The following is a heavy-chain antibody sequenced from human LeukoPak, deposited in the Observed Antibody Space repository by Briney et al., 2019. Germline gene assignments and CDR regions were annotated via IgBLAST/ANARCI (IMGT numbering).Heavy chain of an antibody. D-gene: IGHD6-19*01. CDR2: NSGSGDST. CDR1: GFTFTSYA. V-gene: IGHV3-23*01. CDR3: AKPCRSGLSPFDAFDI. J-gene: IGHJ3*02. Sequence: GGSLRLSCAASGFTFTSYAMSWVRQAPGKGLEWVSANSGSGDSTYYADSVKGRFTISRDNYRNTLYLQMNDLRAEDTVVYYCAKPCRSGLSPFDAFDIWGQGTMVTVSS.